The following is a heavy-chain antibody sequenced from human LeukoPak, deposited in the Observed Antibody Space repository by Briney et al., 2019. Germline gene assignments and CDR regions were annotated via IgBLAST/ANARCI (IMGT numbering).Heavy chain of an antibody. Sequence: ASVTVSCKASGYTFSRYDINWVRQAPGQGLEWMGWVNPDSGHTAYAQKFRGRVTITRSTSMNTAYLDLTSLRSDDTAVYYCARGQQWLAPFDYWGQGTLVTVSS. J-gene: IGHJ4*02. CDR2: VNPDSGHT. CDR3: ARGQQWLAPFDY. D-gene: IGHD6-19*01. CDR1: GYTFSRYD. V-gene: IGHV1-8*03.